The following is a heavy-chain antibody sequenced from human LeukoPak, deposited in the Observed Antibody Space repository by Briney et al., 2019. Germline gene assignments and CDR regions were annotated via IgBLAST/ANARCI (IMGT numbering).Heavy chain of an antibody. V-gene: IGHV3-15*01. J-gene: IGHJ3*02. D-gene: IGHD3-22*01. CDR2: IKSKTDGGTT. CDR1: GFTFSNAW. CDR3: TTLYYYDSSGYYGNAFDI. Sequence: PGGSLRLSCAASGFTFSNAWMSWVRQAPGKGLEWVGRIKSKTDGGTTDYAAPVKGRFTISRDDSKNTLYLQMNSLKTEDTAVYYCTTLYYYDSSGYYGNAFDIWGQGTMVTVS.